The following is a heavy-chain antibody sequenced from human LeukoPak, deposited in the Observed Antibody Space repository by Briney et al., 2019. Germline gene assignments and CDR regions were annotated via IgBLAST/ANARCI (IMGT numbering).Heavy chain of an antibody. CDR2: IYHSGST. J-gene: IGHJ5*02. V-gene: IGHV4-38-2*02. CDR1: GYSITSGYY. CDR3: ARSPFPTVSNWFDP. D-gene: IGHD4-17*01. Sequence: SETLSLTCTVSGYSITSGYYWGWVRQPPGKGLEWLASIYHSGSTFYNPSLQSRVTISVDTSKNQFSLRLRSVTAADTAVYYCARSPFPTVSNWFDPWGQGTLVTVSS.